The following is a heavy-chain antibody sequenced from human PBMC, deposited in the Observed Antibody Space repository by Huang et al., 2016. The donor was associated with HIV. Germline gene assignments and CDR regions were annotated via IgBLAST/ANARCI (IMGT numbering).Heavy chain of an antibody. CDR2: MKPSSGNT. Sequence: QVQLVQSGAEVRKPGASVRVSCKASGFPFTTDDFNWVRQATGQGLGGMGWMKPSSGNTGYAQKFQVRVTITRNTSINQAYRELSSLRSDDTAVYYCARAKGDYWDGRNYYSRYTFDSWGQGTLVTVSS. CDR1: GFPFTTDD. J-gene: IGHJ4*02. V-gene: IGHV1-8*03. D-gene: IGHD3-22*01. CDR3: ARAKGDYWDGRNYYSRYTFDS.